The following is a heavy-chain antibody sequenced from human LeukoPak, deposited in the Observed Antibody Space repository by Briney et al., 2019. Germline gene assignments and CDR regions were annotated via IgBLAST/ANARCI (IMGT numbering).Heavy chain of an antibody. J-gene: IGHJ4*02. D-gene: IGHD3-10*01. CDR2: ISFHDGDT. CDR3: ARVTYYYGSRRADEFDY. Sequence: ASVKVSCKAAGVSLTHDGISWLRQAPGQGLEWMGWISFHDGDTLFAQKFQDRLTLTTDTSTSTVYMELRSLTSDDAAVYYCARVTYYYGSRRADEFDYWGQGTLVTVSS. CDR1: GVSLTHDG. V-gene: IGHV1-18*01.